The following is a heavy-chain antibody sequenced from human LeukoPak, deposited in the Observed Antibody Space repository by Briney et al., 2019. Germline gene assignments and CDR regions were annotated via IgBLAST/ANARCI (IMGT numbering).Heavy chain of an antibody. J-gene: IGHJ1*01. D-gene: IGHD6-19*01. CDR2: ISSSSSYI. V-gene: IGHV3-21*01. Sequence: PGGSLRLSCAASGFTFSSYSMNWVRQAPGKGLEWVSSISSSSSYIYYADSVKGRFTISRDNAKNSLHLQMNSLRAEDTAVYYCAKGYSSGSASYFQHWGQGTLVTVSS. CDR1: GFTFSSYS. CDR3: AKGYSSGSASYFQH.